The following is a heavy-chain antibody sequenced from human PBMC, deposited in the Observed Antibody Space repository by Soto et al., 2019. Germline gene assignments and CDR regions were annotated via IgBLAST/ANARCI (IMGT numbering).Heavy chain of an antibody. D-gene: IGHD1-26*01. CDR3: ARDTGTYPYYFDY. V-gene: IGHV4-30-4*01. CDR2: IHHSGST. J-gene: IGHJ4*02. CDR1: GGSISSGENF. Sequence: LSLTCTVSGGSISSGENFWNWIRQSPGKGLEWIGYIHHSGSTYYNPSLKSRLTISVDTSKNQISLKLNSVTAADTAVYYCARDTGTYPYYFDYWGQGTLVTVSS.